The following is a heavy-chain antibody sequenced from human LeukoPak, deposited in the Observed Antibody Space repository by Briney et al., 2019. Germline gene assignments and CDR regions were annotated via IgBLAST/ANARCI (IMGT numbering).Heavy chain of an antibody. CDR3: ARGDCSSTICYSPMDV. J-gene: IGHJ6*03. CDR1: GYTFTGYY. V-gene: IGHV1-2*04. Sequence: ASVKVSCKASGYTFTGYYMHWVRQAPGQGLEWMGWINPNSGGTNYAQKFQGWVTMTRDTSISTAYMELSRLRSDDTAVYYCARGDCSSTICYSPMDVWGKGTTVTVSS. CDR2: INPNSGGT. D-gene: IGHD2-2*01.